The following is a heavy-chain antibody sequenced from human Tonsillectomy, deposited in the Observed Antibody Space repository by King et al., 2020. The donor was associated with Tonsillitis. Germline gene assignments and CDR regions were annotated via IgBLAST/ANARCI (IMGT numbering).Heavy chain of an antibody. D-gene: IGHD1-26*01. CDR2: IYSGGST. J-gene: IGHJ4*02. Sequence: VQLVESGGGLIQPGGSLRLSCAASGFTVSSNYMTWVRQAPGKGLEWVSVIYSGGSTYYADSVKGRFTISRDNSKNTLYLQMNSLRAEEPAVYYCARDLMGATAGFDYWGQGTLVTVSS. V-gene: IGHV3-53*01. CDR1: GFTVSSNY. CDR3: ARDLMGATAGFDY.